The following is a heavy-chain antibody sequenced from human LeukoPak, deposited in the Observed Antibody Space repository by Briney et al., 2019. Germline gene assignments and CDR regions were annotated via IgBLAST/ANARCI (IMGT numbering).Heavy chain of an antibody. D-gene: IGHD6-6*01. CDR1: GGSISSSSYY. V-gene: IGHV4-39*07. CDR3: ARVSEWYSSSPGAFDI. J-gene: IGHJ3*02. CDR2: IYYSGST. Sequence: SETLSLTCTVSGGSISSSSYYWGWIRQPPGKGLEWIGSIYYSGSTYYNPSLKSRVTISVDTSRNQFSLKLSSVTAADTAVYYCARVSEWYSSSPGAFDIWGQGTMVTVSS.